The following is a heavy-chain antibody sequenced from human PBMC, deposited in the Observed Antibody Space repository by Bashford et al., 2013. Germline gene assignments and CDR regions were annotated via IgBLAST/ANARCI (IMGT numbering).Heavy chain of an antibody. Sequence: WVRQAPGQGLEWMGWINLNSGDTNYAQKFQGRVTMTRDTSISTAYMELSSLRSDDTAVYFCARDGPVVGVWNAFDVWGQGTVVTVSS. CDR3: ARDGPVVGVWNAFDV. D-gene: IGHD1-26*01. V-gene: IGHV1-2*02. CDR2: INLNSGDT. J-gene: IGHJ3*01.